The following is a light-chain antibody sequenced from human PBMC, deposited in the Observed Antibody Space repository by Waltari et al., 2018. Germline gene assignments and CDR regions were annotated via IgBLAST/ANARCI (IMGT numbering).Light chain of an antibody. CDR3: QQSYTTPPMYT. J-gene: IGKJ2*01. V-gene: IGKV1-39*01. CDR1: QNIDSD. Sequence: DIQMTQSPSSLSASVGDRVTITCRASQNIDSDLNWYQKKPGKAPRLLIYAASSLQRGVPPRFSGSGSGTDFTLTVSSLQPEDFAIYYCQQSYTTPPMYTFGQGTKLEIK. CDR2: AAS.